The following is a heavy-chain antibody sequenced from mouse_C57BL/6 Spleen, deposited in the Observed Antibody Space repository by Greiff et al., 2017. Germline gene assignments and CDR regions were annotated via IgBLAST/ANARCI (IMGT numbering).Heavy chain of an antibody. V-gene: IGHV14-1*01. CDR2: IDPEDGDT. CDR1: GFNIKDYY. J-gene: IGHJ3*01. CDR3: TFYDSESSAY. Sequence: VQLQQSGAELVRPGASVKLSCTASGFNIKDYYMHWVKQRPEQGLEWIGKIDPEDGDTEYAPTFQGKAPMTADTSSNTAYMQLSRLTSVDTAVSYFTFYDSESSAYWGQGTLVTVSA. D-gene: IGHD2-13*01.